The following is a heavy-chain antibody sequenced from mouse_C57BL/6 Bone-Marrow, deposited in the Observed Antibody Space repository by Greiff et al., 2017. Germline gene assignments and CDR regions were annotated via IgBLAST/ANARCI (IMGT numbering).Heavy chain of an antibody. V-gene: IGHV14-4*01. J-gene: IGHJ2*01. CDR2: IDPENGDT. Sequence: VQLKESGAELVRPGASVKLSCTASGFNIKDDYMHWVKQRPEQGLEWIGWIDPENGDTEYASKFQGKATITADTSSNTAYLQLSSLTSEDTAVYYCTTKDYYSNYYWGQGTTLTVSS. D-gene: IGHD2-5*01. CDR1: GFNIKDDY. CDR3: TTKDYYSNYY.